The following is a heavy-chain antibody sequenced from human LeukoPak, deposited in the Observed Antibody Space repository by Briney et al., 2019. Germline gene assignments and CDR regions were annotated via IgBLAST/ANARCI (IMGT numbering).Heavy chain of an antibody. V-gene: IGHV3-7*01. CDR2: IKQDGSET. CDR1: GFTFSNYR. CDR3: ARDFAAAVG. Sequence: PGGSLRLSCAASGFTFSNYRMSWIRQAPGKGLEWVANIKQDGSETHYVDSVRGRFIVSRDNAKNSVFLQMNSLGVGDTAIYYCARDFAAAVGWGQGTLVTVSS. D-gene: IGHD2-15*01. J-gene: IGHJ4*02.